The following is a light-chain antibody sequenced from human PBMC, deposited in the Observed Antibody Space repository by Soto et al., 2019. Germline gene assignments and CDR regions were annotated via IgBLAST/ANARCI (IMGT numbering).Light chain of an antibody. Sequence: EIVLTQSPGTLSLSPGERATVSCIAILSVSSSYLAWYQQKPGQAPRLLIYGASSRATGIPDRFSGSGSGTDFTLTISRLEPEDFAVYYCQQYGSSPPTWTFGQGTKVDIK. CDR2: GAS. V-gene: IGKV3-20*01. CDR1: LSVSSSY. CDR3: QQYGSSPPTWT. J-gene: IGKJ1*01.